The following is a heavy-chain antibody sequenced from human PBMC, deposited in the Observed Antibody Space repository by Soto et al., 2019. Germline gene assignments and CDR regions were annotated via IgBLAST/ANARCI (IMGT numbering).Heavy chain of an antibody. V-gene: IGHV1-3*01. Sequence: ASVKVSCNASGYTFTSYDIHWVRQAPGQRLEWMGWINAANGDTKYSPKFQGRVTITRDTSASTAYMELSSLRSEDMAVYYCVRRHVSATGIDWFDPWGQGTLVTVS. D-gene: IGHD6-13*01. J-gene: IGHJ5*02. CDR3: VRRHVSATGIDWFDP. CDR2: INAANGDT. CDR1: GYTFTSYD.